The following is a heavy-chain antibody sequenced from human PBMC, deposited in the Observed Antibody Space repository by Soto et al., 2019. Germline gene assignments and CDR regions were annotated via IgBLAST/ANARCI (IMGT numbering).Heavy chain of an antibody. D-gene: IGHD3-10*01. J-gene: IGHJ4*02. CDR1: GGSFTGHF. Sequence: SETLSLTCTVSGGSFTGHFWSWVRQPPGKGLEWIGEINHSGSTNYNPSLKSRVTISVDTSKNQFSLKLSSVTAADTAVYYCARARGDGYNKRRYYFDYWGQGTLVTVSS. V-gene: IGHV4-34*01. CDR2: INHSGST. CDR3: ARARGDGYNKRRYYFDY.